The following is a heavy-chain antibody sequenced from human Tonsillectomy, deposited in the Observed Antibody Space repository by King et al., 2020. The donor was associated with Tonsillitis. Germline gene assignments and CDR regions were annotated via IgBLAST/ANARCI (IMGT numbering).Heavy chain of an antibody. V-gene: IGHV3-49*04. J-gene: IGHJ4*02. CDR2: IRSKAYGGTT. CDR3: TSRPYSSSWFYYFDY. CDR1: GFTFGDYA. D-gene: IGHD6-13*01. Sequence: VQLVESGGGLVQPGRSLRLSCTASGFTFGDYAMSWVRQAPGKGLEWVGFIRSKAYGGTTEHAASVKGRFTISIDDSKSIAYLQMNSLKTEDTAVYYCTSRPYSSSWFYYFDYWGQGTLVTVSS.